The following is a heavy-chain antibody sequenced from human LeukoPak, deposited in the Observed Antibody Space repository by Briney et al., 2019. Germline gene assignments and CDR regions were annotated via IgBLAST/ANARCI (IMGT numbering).Heavy chain of an antibody. Sequence: PGGSLRLSCAASGFTFSSYAMSWVRQAPGKGLDWVSAISGSGGSTYYADSVKGRFTISRDNAKNSLYLQMNSLRAEDTAVYYCARGPLVAYYYDSSGYYALFDYWGQGTLVTVSS. D-gene: IGHD3-22*01. CDR2: ISGSGGST. J-gene: IGHJ4*02. V-gene: IGHV3-23*01. CDR3: ARGPLVAYYYDSSGYYALFDY. CDR1: GFTFSSYA.